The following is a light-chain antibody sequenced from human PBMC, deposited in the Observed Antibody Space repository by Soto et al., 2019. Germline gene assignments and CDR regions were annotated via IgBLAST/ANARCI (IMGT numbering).Light chain of an antibody. CDR3: QQYNNWPLT. CDR2: GAS. CDR1: QSVSSN. V-gene: IGKV3-15*01. J-gene: IGKJ2*01. Sequence: EIVLTQSPGTLSLSPEERATLSCRASQSVSSNLAWYQQKPGQAPRLLIYGASTRATGIPARFSGSGSGTEFTLTISSLQSEEFAVYYCQQYNNWPLTFGQGTKLEIK.